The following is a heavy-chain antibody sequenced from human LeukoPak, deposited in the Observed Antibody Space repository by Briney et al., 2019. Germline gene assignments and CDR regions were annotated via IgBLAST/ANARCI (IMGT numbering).Heavy chain of an antibody. V-gene: IGHV3-30-3*01. Sequence: PGGSLRLSCAASGFTFTAYLIHWVRQAPGKGLEWVAVMSSDGNAMFYADSVKGGFTISRDNSKNTLYLQMNSLRAEDTAVYYCVRESEYYFDHSASFDYWGQGTLVTVSS. CDR2: MSSDGNAM. CDR1: GFTFTAYL. D-gene: IGHD3-22*01. CDR3: VRESEYYFDHSASFDY. J-gene: IGHJ4*02.